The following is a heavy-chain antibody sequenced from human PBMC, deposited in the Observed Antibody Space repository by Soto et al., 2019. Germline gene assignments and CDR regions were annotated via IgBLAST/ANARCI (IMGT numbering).Heavy chain of an antibody. V-gene: IGHV1-8*01. D-gene: IGHD3-16*01. CDR3: ARGNPFNYAGFDV. J-gene: IGHJ6*02. CDR1: GYTFSDFD. CDR2: MNAKSGDT. Sequence: ASVKVSCKASGYTFSDFDINWLRQASGQGPEWVGWMNAKSGDTFFAQRFQGKFNMTWDTSLSTAYMEVGSLTSDDTAIYYCARGNPFNYAGFDVWGQGTTVTAP.